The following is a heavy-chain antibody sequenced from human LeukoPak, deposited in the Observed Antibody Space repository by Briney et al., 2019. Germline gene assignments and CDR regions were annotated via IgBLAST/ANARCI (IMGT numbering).Heavy chain of an antibody. Sequence: SETLSLTCAVYGGSFSGYYWSWIRQPPGKGLEWIREINHSGSTNYNPSLKSRVTISVDTSKNQFSLKLSSVTAADTAVYYCARVDSSGWPRGYYFDYWGQGTLVTVSS. V-gene: IGHV4-34*01. J-gene: IGHJ4*02. D-gene: IGHD6-19*01. CDR3: ARVDSSGWPRGYYFDY. CDR1: GGSFSGYY. CDR2: INHSGST.